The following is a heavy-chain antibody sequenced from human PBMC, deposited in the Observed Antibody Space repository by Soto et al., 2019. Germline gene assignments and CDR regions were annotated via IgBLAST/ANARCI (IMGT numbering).Heavy chain of an antibody. Sequence: QVQLVQSGAAVKKPGSSVKVSCKASGGTFSTYTFTWVRQAPGQGLEWMGGITPILRTRHYAQKFQGRVTITADDSTRTLYMELSTLRSEDTAVYYCARDQAVAGFDVWGQGTLVTASS. CDR3: ARDQAVAGFDV. D-gene: IGHD6-19*01. CDR2: ITPILRTR. V-gene: IGHV1-69*01. J-gene: IGHJ4*02. CDR1: GGTFSTYT.